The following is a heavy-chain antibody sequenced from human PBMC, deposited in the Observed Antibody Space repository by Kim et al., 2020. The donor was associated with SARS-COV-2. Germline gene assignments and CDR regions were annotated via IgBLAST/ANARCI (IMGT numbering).Heavy chain of an antibody. CDR1: GFTFSSYW. D-gene: IGHD6-19*01. V-gene: IGHV3-74*01. CDR2: IKSDGSST. J-gene: IGHJ4*02. Sequence: GGSLRLSCVASGFTFSSYWMHWVRQAPGKGLVWVAHIKSDGSSTTYADSVKGRFTISRDNAKNTLFLQMDSLSAEDTAVYYCARVKVAGTFDYWGQGTLV. CDR3: ARVKVAGTFDY.